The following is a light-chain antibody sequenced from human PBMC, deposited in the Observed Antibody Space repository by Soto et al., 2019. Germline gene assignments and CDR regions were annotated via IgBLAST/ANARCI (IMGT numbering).Light chain of an antibody. J-gene: IGLJ3*02. V-gene: IGLV2-14*01. CDR2: EVS. CDR1: SSDVGGYNY. CDR3: SSYTSSSTRV. Sequence: QSALTQPASVSGSPGQSITSSCTGTSSDVGGYNYVSWYQQHPGKAPKLMIYEVSNRPSGVSNRFSGSKSGNTASLTISGLQAEDEADYYCSSYTSSSTRVFGGATKVTVL.